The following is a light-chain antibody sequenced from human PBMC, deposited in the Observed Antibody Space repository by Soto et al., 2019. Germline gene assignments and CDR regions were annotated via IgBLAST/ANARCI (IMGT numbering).Light chain of an antibody. Sequence: DIQMTQCPFTLSASVGGRVTITCRASQSIRSWLAWYQQKPGKAPKLLIYQASILESGVSSRFSGSGSGTDFTLTISSLQPDDFATYYCQQYETMVTFGQGTKVEIK. CDR3: QQYETMVT. J-gene: IGKJ1*01. CDR2: QAS. V-gene: IGKV1-5*03. CDR1: QSIRSW.